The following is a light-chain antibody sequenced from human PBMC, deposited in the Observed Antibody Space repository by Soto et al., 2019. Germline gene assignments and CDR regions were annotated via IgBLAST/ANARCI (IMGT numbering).Light chain of an antibody. Sequence: DIQMTQSPSTLSASVGDRVTITCRASQNINSWLAWYQQKPGKVPKLLIYDASSLESGVPSRFSGSGSGTEFTLTITSLQPDDFATYYCQQYNSYSTFGQGTKVEIK. J-gene: IGKJ1*01. CDR3: QQYNSYST. V-gene: IGKV1-5*01. CDR2: DAS. CDR1: QNINSW.